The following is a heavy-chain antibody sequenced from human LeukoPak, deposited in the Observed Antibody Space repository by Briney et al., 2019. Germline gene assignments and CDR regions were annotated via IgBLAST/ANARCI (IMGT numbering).Heavy chain of an antibody. Sequence: GGSLRLSCAASGFTFSNYNMNWVRQAPGKGLEWVSSISSSSSYIYYADSVKGRFTVSRDNAGKSLYVQMNSLRVEDTAVYYCARDSGRFRLDYWGQGVLVTVSS. CDR2: ISSSSSYI. CDR3: ARDSGRFRLDY. CDR1: GFTFSNYN. V-gene: IGHV3-21*01. J-gene: IGHJ4*02. D-gene: IGHD6-19*01.